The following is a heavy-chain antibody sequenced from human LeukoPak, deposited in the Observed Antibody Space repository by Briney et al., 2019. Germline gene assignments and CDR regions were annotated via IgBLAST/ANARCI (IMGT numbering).Heavy chain of an antibody. CDR3: ARVFSSSGAMGTDY. D-gene: IGHD6-19*01. V-gene: IGHV3-30*19. CDR2: IWYDGSNK. Sequence: GGSLRLSCAASGFTFSSYGMHWVRQAPGKGLEWVAVIWYDGSNKYYADSVKGRFTISRDNSKNTLYLQMNSLRAEDTAVYYCARVFSSSGAMGTDYWGQGTLVTVSS. CDR1: GFTFSSYG. J-gene: IGHJ4*02.